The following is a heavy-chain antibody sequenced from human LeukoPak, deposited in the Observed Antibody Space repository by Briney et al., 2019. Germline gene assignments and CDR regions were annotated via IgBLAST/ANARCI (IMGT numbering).Heavy chain of an antibody. J-gene: IGHJ4*02. D-gene: IGHD2-2*01. CDR1: GYTFTSYG. Sequence: ASVKVSCKASGYTFTSYGISWVRQAPGQGLEWMGWISAYNGNTNYAQKLQGSVTMTTDTSTSTAYMELRSLRSDDTAVYYCASNIVVVPAAIGGYSSSWWLFDYWGQGTLVTVSS. V-gene: IGHV1-18*01. CDR2: ISAYNGNT. CDR3: ASNIVVVPAAIGGYSSSWWLFDY.